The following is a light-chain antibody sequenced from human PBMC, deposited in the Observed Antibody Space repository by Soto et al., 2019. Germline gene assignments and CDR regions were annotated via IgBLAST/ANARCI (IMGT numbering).Light chain of an antibody. Sequence: QSVVTQSPSVSGAPGQTVIISCTGSNSNLGAGFDVHWYQQVPGAAPKVLIYGNNNRHSGFPDRFSGSKSGTSASLAITGLQAEDEADYYCQSYDSSLSAWVFGGGTKVTVL. J-gene: IGLJ3*02. CDR2: GNN. CDR3: QSYDSSLSAWV. CDR1: NSNLGAGFD. V-gene: IGLV1-40*01.